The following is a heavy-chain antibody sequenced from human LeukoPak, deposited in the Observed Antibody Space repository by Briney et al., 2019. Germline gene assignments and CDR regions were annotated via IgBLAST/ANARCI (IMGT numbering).Heavy chain of an antibody. CDR3: ATTPLAYYYGSGSSLNWFDP. V-gene: IGHV1-24*01. CDR2: FDPEDGET. D-gene: IGHD3-10*01. J-gene: IGHJ5*02. Sequence: GASVKVSCKVSGYTLTELSMHWVRQAPGKGLEWMGGFDPEDGETIYAQKFQGRVTMTEDTSTDTAYMELSSLRSEDTAVYYCATTPLAYYYGSGSSLNWFDPWGQGTPVTVSS. CDR1: GYTLTELS.